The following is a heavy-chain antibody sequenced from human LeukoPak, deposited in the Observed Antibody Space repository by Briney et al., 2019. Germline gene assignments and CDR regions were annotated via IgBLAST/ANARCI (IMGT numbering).Heavy chain of an antibody. CDR2: ISESGDAP. V-gene: IGHV3-23*01. J-gene: IGHJ4*02. Sequence: GGSLRLSCAPSGFTFYSYAMSWVRQAPGKGLEWVSRISESGDAPKYADSVKGRFTISRDNSKHTLYLQMNSLRAEDTAVYYCAKVLVRGVTAPDYWGQGTLVTVSS. D-gene: IGHD3-10*01. CDR1: GFTFYSYA. CDR3: AKVLVRGVTAPDY.